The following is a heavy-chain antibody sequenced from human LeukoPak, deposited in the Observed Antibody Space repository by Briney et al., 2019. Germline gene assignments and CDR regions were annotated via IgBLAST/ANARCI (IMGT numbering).Heavy chain of an antibody. CDR1: GFTFSTYA. V-gene: IGHV3-23*01. CDR3: ARSRGPKTVGGVHDY. J-gene: IGHJ4*02. D-gene: IGHD3-16*01. CDR2: ISGSGGST. Sequence: GGSLRLSCAASGFTFSTYAMSWVRQAPGKGLEWVSGISGSGGSTYYADSVKGRFTISRDNSKNTLYLQMNSLRAEDTAVYYCARSRGPKTVGGVHDYWGQGTLVTVSS.